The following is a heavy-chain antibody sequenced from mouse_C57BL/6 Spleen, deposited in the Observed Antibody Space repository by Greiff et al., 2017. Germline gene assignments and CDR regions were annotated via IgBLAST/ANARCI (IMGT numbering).Heavy chain of an antibody. CDR3: ARSGGSTPLDY. Sequence: QVQLQQPGAELVRPGSSVKLSCKASGYTFTSYWMHWVKQRPIQGLEWIGNIDPSDSETHYNQKFKDKATLTVDKSSSTAYMQLSSLTSEDSAVYYWARSGGSTPLDYWGQGTTLTVSS. CDR2: IDPSDSET. CDR1: GYTFTSYW. D-gene: IGHD1-1*01. V-gene: IGHV1-52*01. J-gene: IGHJ2*01.